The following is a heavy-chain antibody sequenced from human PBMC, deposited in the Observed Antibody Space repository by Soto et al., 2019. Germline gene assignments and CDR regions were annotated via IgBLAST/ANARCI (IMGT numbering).Heavy chain of an antibody. Sequence: GESLKISCAASGFTFSSYAMSWVRQAPGKGLEWVSAISGSGGSTYYADSVKGRFTISRDNSKNTLYLQMNSLRAEDTAVYYCAKDRYCSSTSCPFDYWGQGTLVTVSS. V-gene: IGHV3-23*01. D-gene: IGHD2-2*01. CDR3: AKDRYCSSTSCPFDY. CDR2: ISGSGGST. CDR1: GFTFSSYA. J-gene: IGHJ4*02.